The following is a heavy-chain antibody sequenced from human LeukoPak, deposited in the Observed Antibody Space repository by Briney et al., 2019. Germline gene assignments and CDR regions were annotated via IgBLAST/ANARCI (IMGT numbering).Heavy chain of an antibody. CDR3: ARLPLGAFGEVLNFDS. V-gene: IGHV4-4*02. CDR2: IYHSGTT. Sequence: SGTLSLTCAVSGGSISSGHWWSWVRQSPGKGLEWIGEIYHSGTTNYNASLKSRVTISVDTSKNQFSLKVKSVTAADTVVYYCARLPLGAFGEVLNFDSWGQGILVTVSS. D-gene: IGHD3-10*01. J-gene: IGHJ4*02. CDR1: GGSISSGHW.